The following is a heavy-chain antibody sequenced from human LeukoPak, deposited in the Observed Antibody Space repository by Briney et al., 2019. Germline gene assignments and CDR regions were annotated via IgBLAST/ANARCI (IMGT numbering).Heavy chain of an antibody. J-gene: IGHJ4*02. V-gene: IGHV3-11*04. CDR1: GFTFSDYY. CDR2: ISSSGSTI. D-gene: IGHD3-3*01. Sequence: GGSLRLSCAASGFTFSDYYMSWIRQAPGKGLEWVSYISSSGSTIYYADSVKGRFTISRDNAKNSLYLQMNSLRAEDTAVYCCARKDYDFWSGYALDYWGQGTLVTVSS. CDR3: ARKDYDFWSGYALDY.